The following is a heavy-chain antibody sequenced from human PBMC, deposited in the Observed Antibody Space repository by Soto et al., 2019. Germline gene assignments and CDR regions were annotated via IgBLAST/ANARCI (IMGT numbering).Heavy chain of an antibody. Sequence: QVQLQESGPGQVKHSQTLYLTCTVSGGSISSGSYYWSWIRQLPGKGLEWIGYIYYSGSTYYNPSLKSRVTISVDTSKNQFSLKLNSVTAADTAVYYCATRTDYYYGSGSLGGMDVWGQGTTVTVSS. V-gene: IGHV4-31*03. D-gene: IGHD3-10*01. CDR3: ATRTDYYYGSGSLGGMDV. CDR2: IYYSGST. J-gene: IGHJ6*02. CDR1: GGSISSGSYY.